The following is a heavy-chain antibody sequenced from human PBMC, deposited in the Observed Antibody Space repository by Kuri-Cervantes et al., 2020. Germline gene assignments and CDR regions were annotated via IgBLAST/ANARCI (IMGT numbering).Heavy chain of an antibody. CDR3: ARGALQWELLTGYFDY. J-gene: IGHJ4*02. Sequence: ASVKVSCRASGYTFTSYGISWVRQAPGQGLEWMGWISAYNGNTNYAQKLQSRVTMTTDTSTSTAYMELRSLRSDDTAVYYCARGALQWELLTGYFDYWGQGTLVTVSS. D-gene: IGHD1-26*01. CDR1: GYTFTSYG. V-gene: IGHV1-18*01. CDR2: ISAYNGNT.